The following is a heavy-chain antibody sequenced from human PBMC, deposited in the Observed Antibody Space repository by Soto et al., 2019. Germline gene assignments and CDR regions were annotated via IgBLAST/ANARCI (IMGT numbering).Heavy chain of an antibody. CDR2: ISWDGGST. V-gene: IGHV3-43*01. D-gene: IGHD7-27*01. CDR1: GFTFDDYT. CDR3: AKDFLGIYYGMDV. J-gene: IGHJ6*02. Sequence: GGSLRLSCAASGFTFDDYTMHWVRQAPGKGLEWVSLISWDGGSTYYADSVKGRFTISRDNSKNSPYLQMNSLRTEDTALYYCAKDFLGIYYGMDVWGQGTTVTVSS.